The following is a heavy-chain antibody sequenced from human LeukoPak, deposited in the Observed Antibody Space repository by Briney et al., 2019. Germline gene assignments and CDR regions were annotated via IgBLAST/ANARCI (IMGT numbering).Heavy chain of an antibody. J-gene: IGHJ4*02. D-gene: IGHD6-13*01. CDR3: ARDSLRPGIAALWVAWGGGMDV. Sequence: SETLSLTCTVSGGSISSYYWSWIRQPPGKELEWIGYIYYSGSTNYNPSLKSRVTISVDTSKNQFSLKLSSVTAADTAVYYCARDSLRPGIAALWVAWGGGMDVWGQGTLVTVSS. V-gene: IGHV4-59*01. CDR1: GGSISSYY. CDR2: IYYSGST.